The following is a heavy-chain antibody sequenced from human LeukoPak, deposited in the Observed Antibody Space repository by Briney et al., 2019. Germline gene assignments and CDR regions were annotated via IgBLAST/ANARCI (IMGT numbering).Heavy chain of an antibody. J-gene: IGHJ4*02. CDR3: ARDPGLQWLGLGYFDY. CDR1: GYTFTGYY. CDR2: INPNSGGT. Sequence: GASVKVSCKASGYTFTGYYMHWVRQAPGQGLEWMGWINPNSGGTNYAQKFQGRVTMTRDTSISTAYMELSRPRSDDTAVYYCARDPGLQWLGLGYFDYWGQGTLVTVSS. V-gene: IGHV1-2*02. D-gene: IGHD6-19*01.